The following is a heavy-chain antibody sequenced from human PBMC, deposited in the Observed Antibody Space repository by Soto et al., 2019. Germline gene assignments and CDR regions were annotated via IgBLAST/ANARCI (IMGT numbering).Heavy chain of an antibody. Sequence: QVQLVHSGAEVKKPGSSVKVSCKASGGTFSSYAISWVRQAPGQGLAWMGGIIPIFGTANYAQKFQGRVTITADEYTSTAYMELSSLRSEDTAVYYCARDPYDFWSGYHHYYYGMDVWGLGTTVTVSS. V-gene: IGHV1-69*01. D-gene: IGHD3-3*01. CDR3: ARDPYDFWSGYHHYYYGMDV. CDR1: GGTFSSYA. J-gene: IGHJ6*02. CDR2: IIPIFGTA.